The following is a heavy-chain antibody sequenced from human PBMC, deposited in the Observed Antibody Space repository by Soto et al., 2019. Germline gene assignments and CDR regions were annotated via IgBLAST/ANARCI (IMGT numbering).Heavy chain of an antibody. D-gene: IGHD2-15*01. CDR1: GFTFDDYG. CDR2: INWNGGST. J-gene: IGHJ3*02. V-gene: IGHV3-20*01. Sequence: GGSLRLSCAASGFTFDDYGMSWVRQAPGKGLEWVSGINWNGGSTGYADSVKGRFTISRDNAKNSLYLQMNSLRAEDTALYHCARSYCSGGSCYSVDAFDIWGQGTMVTVSS. CDR3: ARSYCSGGSCYSVDAFDI.